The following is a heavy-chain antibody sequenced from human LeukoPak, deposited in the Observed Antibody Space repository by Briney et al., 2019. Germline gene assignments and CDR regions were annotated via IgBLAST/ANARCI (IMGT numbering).Heavy chain of an antibody. CDR3: ARDPRSRRDYDSSGYYGGCGH. D-gene: IGHD3-22*01. V-gene: IGHV1-46*01. CDR1: GYTFTTYS. J-gene: IGHJ4*02. CDR2: INPNGGST. Sequence: VASVKVSCKASGYTFTTYSMHWVRQAPGQGLEWMGIINPNGGSTTYAQKFQGRVTMTTDTSTSTAYMELRSLRSDDTAVYYCARDPRSRRDYDSSGYYGGCGHWGQGTLVTVSS.